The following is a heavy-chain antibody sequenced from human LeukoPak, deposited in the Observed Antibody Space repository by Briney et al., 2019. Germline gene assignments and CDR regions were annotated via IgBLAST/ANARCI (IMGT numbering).Heavy chain of an antibody. CDR3: AKCDFDWLLYKSADYFDY. Sequence: GGSLRLSCAASGFTFSSYAMSWVRQAPGEGLEWVSAISGSGGSTYYADSVKGRFTISRDNSKNTLYLQMNSLRAEDTAVYYCAKCDFDWLLYKSADYFDYWGQGTLVTVSS. V-gene: IGHV3-23*01. D-gene: IGHD3-9*01. J-gene: IGHJ4*02. CDR1: GFTFSSYA. CDR2: ISGSGGST.